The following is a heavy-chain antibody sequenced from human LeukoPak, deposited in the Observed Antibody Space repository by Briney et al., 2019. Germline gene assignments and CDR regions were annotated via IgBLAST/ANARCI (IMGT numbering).Heavy chain of an antibody. V-gene: IGHV3-74*01. D-gene: IGHD1-26*01. CDR2: INSDGSST. CDR3: ARGKDGSYSAFDI. CDR1: GFTFSSYW. J-gene: IGHJ3*02. Sequence: GGSLRPSCAASGFTFSSYWMHWVRQAPGKGLVWVSRINSDGSSTSYADSVKGRFTISRDNAKNTLYLQMNSLRAEDTAVYYCARGKDGSYSAFDIWGQGTMVTVSS.